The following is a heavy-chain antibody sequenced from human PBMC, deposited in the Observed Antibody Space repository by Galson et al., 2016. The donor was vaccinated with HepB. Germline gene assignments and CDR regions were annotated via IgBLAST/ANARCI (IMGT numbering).Heavy chain of an antibody. V-gene: IGHV3-64D*06. J-gene: IGHJ4*02. Sequence: SLRLSCAASGFTFSNYAMHWVRQAPETGLEYVSAIGSDGTTPYYSDSFRGRFTITRDNSKSTLYLQMNSLSADATAVYYVVKAVVGPIFGVVSNLDYWGQGTLVTVSS. D-gene: IGHD3-3*01. CDR1: GFTFSNYA. CDR2: IGSDGTTP. CDR3: VKAVVGPIFGVVSNLDY.